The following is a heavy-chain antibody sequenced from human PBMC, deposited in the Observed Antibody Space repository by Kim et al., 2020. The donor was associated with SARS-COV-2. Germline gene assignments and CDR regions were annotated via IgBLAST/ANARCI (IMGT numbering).Heavy chain of an antibody. V-gene: IGHV3-48*04. J-gene: IGHJ3*02. Sequence: GGSLRLSCATSGFTLSLYSMNWVRQAPGKGLEWVSHISDSSSTTKYADSVKGRFTISRDNAKKSLNLQINSLRAEDSAVYDCVRENYWAFDIWGQGTMGT. CDR2: ISDSSSTT. CDR1: GFTLSLYS. CDR3: VRENYWAFDI. D-gene: IGHD1-7*01.